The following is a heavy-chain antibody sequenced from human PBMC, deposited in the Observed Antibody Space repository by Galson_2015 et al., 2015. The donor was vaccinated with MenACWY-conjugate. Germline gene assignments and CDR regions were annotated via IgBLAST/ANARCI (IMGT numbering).Heavy chain of an antibody. V-gene: IGHV3-7*03. CDR1: GFTFSDYW. CDR2: IKRDGSGK. Sequence: SLRLSCAASGFTFSDYWMNWVRQAPGKGLEWVAHIKRDGSGKCYADSVKGRFTISRDNAKNSLYLQMNSLRAEDTAVYYCARATYSSACYFELWGRGTLVPVSS. J-gene: IGHJ2*01. D-gene: IGHD6-25*01. CDR3: ARATYSSACYFEL.